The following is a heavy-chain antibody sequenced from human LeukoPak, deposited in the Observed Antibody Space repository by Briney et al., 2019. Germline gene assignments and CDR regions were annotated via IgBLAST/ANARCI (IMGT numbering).Heavy chain of an antibody. J-gene: IGHJ6*03. Sequence: GGSLRLSCAASGFTFSNYAMHWVRQAPGKGLEYVSAISSNGGSTYYANSVKARFTISRDNSKNTLYLQMGSLRAEDMAVYYCARGSYSSSWRDMDVWGKGTTVTISS. CDR3: ARGSYSSSWRDMDV. D-gene: IGHD6-13*01. CDR2: ISSNGGST. CDR1: GFTFSNYA. V-gene: IGHV3-64*01.